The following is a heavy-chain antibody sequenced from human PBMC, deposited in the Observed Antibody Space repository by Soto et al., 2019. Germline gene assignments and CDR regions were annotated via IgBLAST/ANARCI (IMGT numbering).Heavy chain of an antibody. V-gene: IGHV1-69*13. CDR3: ASPITMVRGVIHHYFDY. CDR1: GGTFSSYA. Sequence: SVKVSCKASGGTFSSYAISWVRQAPGQGLEWMGGIIPIFGTANYAQKFRGRVTITADESTSTAYMELSSLRSEDTAVYYCASPITMVRGVIHHYFDYWGQGXLVTVSS. CDR2: IIPIFGTA. J-gene: IGHJ4*02. D-gene: IGHD3-10*01.